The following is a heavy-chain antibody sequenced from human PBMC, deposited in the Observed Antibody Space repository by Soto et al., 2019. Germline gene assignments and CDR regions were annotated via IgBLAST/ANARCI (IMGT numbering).Heavy chain of an antibody. V-gene: IGHV3-30*18. Sequence: GGSLRLSCAASGFTFSSYGMHWVRQAPGKGLEWVAVISYDGSNKYYADSVKGQFTISRDNSKNTLYLQMNSLRAEDTAVYYCAKGYYYGSGSYYAFDIWGQGTMVTVSS. CDR2: ISYDGSNK. CDR1: GFTFSSYG. CDR3: AKGYYYGSGSYYAFDI. J-gene: IGHJ3*02. D-gene: IGHD3-10*01.